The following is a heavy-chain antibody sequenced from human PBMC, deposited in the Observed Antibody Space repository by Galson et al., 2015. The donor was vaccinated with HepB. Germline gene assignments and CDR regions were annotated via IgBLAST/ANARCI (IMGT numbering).Heavy chain of an antibody. Sequence: CAISGDSVSNNNAAWYWIRQSPSRGLEWLGRTYYRARWYSDYAVSMRSRITINPDTSKNQFSLKLTSVTPADTAVYYCARGGYYAPDYWGQGTLVTVSS. D-gene: IGHD2-2*01. CDR2: TYYRARWYS. V-gene: IGHV6-1*01. CDR1: GDSVSNNNAA. CDR3: ARGGYYAPDY. J-gene: IGHJ4*02.